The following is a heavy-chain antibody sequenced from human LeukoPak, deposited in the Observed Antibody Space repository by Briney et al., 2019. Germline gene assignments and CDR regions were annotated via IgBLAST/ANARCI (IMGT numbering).Heavy chain of an antibody. CDR3: VHDIPRGEGFQH. CDR2: IYWDGDQ. J-gene: IGHJ1*01. CDR1: GFSLSSSGMG. Sequence: SGPTLVKPTQPLTLTCTFSGFSLSSSGMGVGWIRQSPGKALEWLALIYWDGDQRYSPSLKNRLNISKDSSTSPVVLTMTNMDPVDTATYYCVHDIPRGEGFQHWGQGTLVTVSS. V-gene: IGHV2-5*02. D-gene: IGHD2-2*01.